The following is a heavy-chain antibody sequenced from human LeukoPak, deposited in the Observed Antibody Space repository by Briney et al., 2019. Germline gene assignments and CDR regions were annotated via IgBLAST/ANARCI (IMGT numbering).Heavy chain of an antibody. J-gene: IGHJ4*02. CDR3: ASCGSYYSVDY. Sequence: SETLSLTCTVSGGSISSSSYYWGWIRQPPGKGLEWIGSIYYSGSTYYNPSLKSRVTISVDTSKNQFSLKLSSVTAADTAVYYCASCGSYYSVDYWGQGTLVTVSS. CDR1: GGSISSSSYY. CDR2: IYYSGST. V-gene: IGHV4-39*01. D-gene: IGHD1-26*01.